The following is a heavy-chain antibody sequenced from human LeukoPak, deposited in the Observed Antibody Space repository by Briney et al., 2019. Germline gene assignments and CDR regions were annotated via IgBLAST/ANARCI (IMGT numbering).Heavy chain of an antibody. V-gene: IGHV3-23*01. Sequence: PGGSLRLSCAASGFTFSSSAMSWVRQAPGKGLEWVSTISGSGSGSSTYYADSVKGRFTIPRDNSKNTLYLQMNSLRAEDTAVYYCAKSGYNRFDYWGQGTLVTVSS. CDR2: ISGSGSGSST. CDR1: GFTFSSSA. J-gene: IGHJ4*02. CDR3: AKSGYNRFDY. D-gene: IGHD5-24*01.